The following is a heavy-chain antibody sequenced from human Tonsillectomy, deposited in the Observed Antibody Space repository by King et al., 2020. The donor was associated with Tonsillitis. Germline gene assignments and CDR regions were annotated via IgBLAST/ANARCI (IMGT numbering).Heavy chain of an antibody. CDR2: IKQDGSEK. J-gene: IGHJ4*02. CDR1: GFTFSSYW. V-gene: IGHV3-7*03. CDR3: ARGRITMVRGVHSTYFDY. D-gene: IGHD3-10*01. Sequence: VQLVESGGGLVQPGGSLRLSCAASGFTFSSYWMSWVLQAPGKGLEWVANIKQDGSEKYYVDSVKGRFTISRDNAKNSLYLQMNSLRAEDTAVYYCARGRITMVRGVHSTYFDYWGQGTLVTVSS.